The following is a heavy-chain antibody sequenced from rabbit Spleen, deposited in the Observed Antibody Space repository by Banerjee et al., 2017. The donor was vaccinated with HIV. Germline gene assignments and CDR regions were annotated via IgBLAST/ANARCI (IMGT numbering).Heavy chain of an antibody. CDR2: IDPLFGIT. CDR1: GFTLSSYY. Sequence: QLKESGGGLVQPGGSLKLSCKASGFTLSSYYMNWVRQAPGKGLEWIGYIDPLFGITYYANWVNGRFSISRENAQNTVFLQMTSLTAADTATYFCAREGWIDFNYPLGYFVLWGPGTLVTVS. V-gene: IGHV1S7*01. J-gene: IGHJ4*01. CDR3: AREGWIDFNYPLGYFVL. D-gene: IGHD7-1*01.